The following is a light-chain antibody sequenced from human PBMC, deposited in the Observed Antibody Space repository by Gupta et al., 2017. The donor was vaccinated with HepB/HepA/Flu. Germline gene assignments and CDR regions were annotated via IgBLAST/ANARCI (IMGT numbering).Light chain of an antibody. CDR1: QTISNY. CDR2: SAS. CDR3: QQSYSTPFT. V-gene: IGKV1-39*01. Sequence: DIQMTQSPSSLSASVGDRVTITCRASQTISNYLNWYQQKPGKAPKLLIYSASKLQSGVPTRFSGSGSGTEFTLTISRLQPEDFASYYCQQSYSTPFTFGHGTXVDIK. J-gene: IGKJ3*01.